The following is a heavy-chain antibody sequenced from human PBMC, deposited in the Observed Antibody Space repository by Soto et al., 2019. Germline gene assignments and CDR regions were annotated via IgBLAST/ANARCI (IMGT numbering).Heavy chain of an antibody. D-gene: IGHD3-22*01. J-gene: IGHJ4*02. CDR3: ARAPKSLDYYDSSGYPPPFDY. V-gene: IGHV1-69*04. Sequence: KFQGRVTITRDKSTSTAYMELSSLRSEDTAVYYCARAPKSLDYYDSSGYPPPFDYWGQGTLVTVSS.